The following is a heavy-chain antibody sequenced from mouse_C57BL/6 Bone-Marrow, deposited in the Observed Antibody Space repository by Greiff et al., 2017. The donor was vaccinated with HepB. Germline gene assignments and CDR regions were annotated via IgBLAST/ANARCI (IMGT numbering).Heavy chain of an antibody. CDR3: ARKDPYYYGSSYGFAY. CDR1: GYSITSGYY. V-gene: IGHV3-6*01. J-gene: IGHJ3*01. Sequence: EVKLMESGPGLVKPSQSLSLTCSVTGYSITSGYYWNWIRQFPGNKLEWMGYISYDGSNNYNPSLKNRISITRDTSKNQFFLKLNSVTTEDTATYYCARKDPYYYGSSYGFAYWGQGTLVTVSA. D-gene: IGHD1-1*01. CDR2: ISYDGSN.